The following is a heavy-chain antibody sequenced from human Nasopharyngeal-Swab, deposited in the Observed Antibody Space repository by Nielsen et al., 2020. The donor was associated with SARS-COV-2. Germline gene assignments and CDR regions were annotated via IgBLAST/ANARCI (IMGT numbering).Heavy chain of an antibody. Sequence: ASVKVSCKASGHTFSSYGVSWLRQAPGQGLEWMGWISPNNGYSNYAQKFQGRVTMTTDTSTSTAYMELRSLRSDDTAVYYCARYDYYDNSGPDYWGQGTQVTVSA. CDR2: ISPNNGYS. V-gene: IGHV1-18*01. CDR1: GHTFSSYG. J-gene: IGHJ4*02. CDR3: ARYDYYDNSGPDY. D-gene: IGHD3-22*01.